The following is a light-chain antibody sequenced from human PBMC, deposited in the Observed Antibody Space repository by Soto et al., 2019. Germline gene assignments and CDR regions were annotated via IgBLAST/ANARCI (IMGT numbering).Light chain of an antibody. V-gene: IGLV2-11*01. CDR1: SSDVGGYNY. Sequence: QSALTQPRSVSGSPGQSVTISCTGTSSDVGGYNYVSWYQQYSGKAPKVMIYDVSKRPSGVPDRFSGSKSGNTASLTISGLQAEDEADYYCCSYAASHTFVFGTGTKVTVL. J-gene: IGLJ1*01. CDR2: DVS. CDR3: CSYAASHTFV.